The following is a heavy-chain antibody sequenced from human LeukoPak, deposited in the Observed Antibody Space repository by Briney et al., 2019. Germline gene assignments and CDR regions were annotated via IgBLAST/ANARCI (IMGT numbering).Heavy chain of an antibody. CDR2: XXXIFGTA. D-gene: IGHD6-13*01. CDR1: GGTFSSYA. J-gene: IGHJ5*02. CDR3: ARVGSAAAGPAYFNWFDP. V-gene: IGHV1-69*13. Sequence: ASVKVSCKASGGTFSSYAISWVRQAPGQGLEWXXXXXXIFGTANYAQKFQGRVTITADESTSTAYMELSSLRSEDTAVYYCARVGSAAAGPAYFNWFDPWGQGTLVTVSS.